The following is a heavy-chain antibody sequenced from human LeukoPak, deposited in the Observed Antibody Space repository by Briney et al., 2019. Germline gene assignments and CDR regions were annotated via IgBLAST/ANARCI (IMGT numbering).Heavy chain of an antibody. CDR1: GFTFSSYS. CDR2: ISSSSSYI. J-gene: IGHJ4*02. Sequence: GGSLRLSCAASGFTFSSYSMNWVRQAPGKGLEWVSSISSSSSYIYYADSVKGRFTISRDNAKNSLYLQMNSLRAEDTAVYYCVRDRGIAAAETDYWGQGTLVTVSS. V-gene: IGHV3-21*01. D-gene: IGHD6-13*01. CDR3: VRDRGIAAAETDY.